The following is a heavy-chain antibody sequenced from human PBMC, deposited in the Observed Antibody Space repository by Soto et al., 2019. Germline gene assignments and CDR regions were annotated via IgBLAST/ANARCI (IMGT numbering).Heavy chain of an antibody. J-gene: IGHJ4*02. CDR3: ARDRVSKTVTTLFDY. Sequence: ASVKVSCKASGYTFSTYVIHWVRQAPGQRLEWMGWINADNGNTEYSQIFQGRVTITRDTSASTAYMELSSLRSEDTAVYYCARDRVSKTVTTLFDYWGQGTLVTVSS. D-gene: IGHD4-4*01. CDR2: INADNGNT. V-gene: IGHV1-3*01. CDR1: GYTFSTYV.